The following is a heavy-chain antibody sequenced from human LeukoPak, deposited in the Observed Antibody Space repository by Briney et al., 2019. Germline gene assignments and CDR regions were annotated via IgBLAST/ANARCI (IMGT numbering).Heavy chain of an antibody. CDR2: IYPRNGST. Sequence: ASVKVSCKASGYTFTSNYIHWVRQAPGQGLEWMGMIYPRNGSTSYAQKFQGRVTVTRDTSTSTVHMELSGLRSEDTAVYYCARDQEGFDYWGQGTLVTVSS. V-gene: IGHV1-46*01. CDR3: ARDQEGFDY. J-gene: IGHJ4*02. CDR1: GYTFTSNY.